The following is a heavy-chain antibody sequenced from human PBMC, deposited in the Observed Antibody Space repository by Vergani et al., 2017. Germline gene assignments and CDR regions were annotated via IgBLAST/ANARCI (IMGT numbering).Heavy chain of an antibody. CDR1: GFTFSSYA. CDR3: AKVVVAATVGYFDY. V-gene: IGHV3-23*01. D-gene: IGHD2-15*01. CDR2: ISGSGGST. J-gene: IGHJ4*02. Sequence: VQLLESGGGLVQPGGSLRLSCAASGFTFSSYAMSWVRQAPGKGLEWVSAISGSGGSTYYAAAVKGRFTISRDNSKNTLYLQMNSLRAEDTAVYYCAKVVVAATVGYFDYWGQGTLVTVSS.